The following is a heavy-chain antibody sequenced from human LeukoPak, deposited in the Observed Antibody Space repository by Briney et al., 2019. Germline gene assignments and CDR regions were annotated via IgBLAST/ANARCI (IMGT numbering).Heavy chain of an antibody. CDR2: INPNSGGT. CDR3: ARDRGNTYYYDSSGYFDY. J-gene: IGHJ4*02. CDR1: GYTFTGYH. Sequence: ASVKVSCKASGYTFTGYHMHWVRQAPGQGLEWMGRINPNSGGTNYAQKFQGRVTMTRDTSISTAYMELSRLRSDDTAVYYCARDRGNTYYYDSSGYFDYWGQGTLVTVSS. D-gene: IGHD3-22*01. V-gene: IGHV1-2*06.